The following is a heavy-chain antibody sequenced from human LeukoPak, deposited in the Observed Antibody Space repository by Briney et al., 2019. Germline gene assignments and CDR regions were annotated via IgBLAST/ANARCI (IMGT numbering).Heavy chain of an antibody. CDR1: GFTFSSYS. D-gene: IGHD6-19*01. V-gene: IGHV3-21*01. CDR2: ISSSSSYI. CDR3: ARDPLTSYSSGWYISAFDI. Sequence: PVGSLRLSCAASGFTFSSYSMNWVRQAPGKGLEWVSSISSSSSYIYYADSVKGRFTISRDNAKNSLYLQMNSLRAEDTAVYYCARDPLTSYSSGWYISAFDIWGQGTMVTVSS. J-gene: IGHJ3*02.